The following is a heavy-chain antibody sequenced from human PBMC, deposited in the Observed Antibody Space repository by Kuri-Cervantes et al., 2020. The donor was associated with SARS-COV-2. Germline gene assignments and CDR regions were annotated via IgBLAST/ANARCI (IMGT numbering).Heavy chain of an antibody. Sequence: GGSLRLSCAASGFTFSSYAMHWVRQAPGKGLEWVAVISYDGSNKYYADSVKGRFTISRDNSKNTLYLQMNSLRAEDTAVYYCARGIDYYAISGYYWDYYYYYMDVWGKGTTVTVSS. CDR3: ARGIDYYAISGYYWDYYYYYMDV. J-gene: IGHJ6*03. CDR1: GFTFSSYA. D-gene: IGHD3-22*01. V-gene: IGHV3-30-3*01. CDR2: ISYDGSNK.